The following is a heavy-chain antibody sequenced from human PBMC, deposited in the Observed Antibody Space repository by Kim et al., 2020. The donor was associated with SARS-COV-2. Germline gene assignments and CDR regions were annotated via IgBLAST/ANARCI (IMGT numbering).Heavy chain of an antibody. D-gene: IGHD2-21*02. CDR3: TTHIVVTGFFGH. J-gene: IGHJ1*01. CDR2: INSKSDGATT. Sequence: GGSLRLSCAVSGFTFTNVRMSWVRQTPGKGLEWVGRINSKSDGATTDYAAYVKGRVSISRDEAKNTLYLQMTSLKIEDTAVYYCTTHIVVTGFFGHWGQGTRIRVS. V-gene: IGHV3-15*01. CDR1: GFTFTNVR.